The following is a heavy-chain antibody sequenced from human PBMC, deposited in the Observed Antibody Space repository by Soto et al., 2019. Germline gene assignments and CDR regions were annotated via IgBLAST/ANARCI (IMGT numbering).Heavy chain of an antibody. J-gene: IGHJ4*02. CDR1: GDSISSGDSY. Sequence: QVQLQESGPGLVKPSQTLSLTCTVSGDSISSGDSYGSWIRQHPGKGLEWIGSIYYSGNTYYNPSLKSRVTRSVDTSKNRFSLKLSSVTAADTAVYYCARVRPDYYFDYWGQGTLVTVSS. D-gene: IGHD3-3*01. CDR2: IYYSGNT. V-gene: IGHV4-31*03. CDR3: ARVRPDYYFDY.